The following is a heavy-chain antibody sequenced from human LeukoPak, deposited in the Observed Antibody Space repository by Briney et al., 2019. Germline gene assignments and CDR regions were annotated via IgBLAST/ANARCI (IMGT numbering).Heavy chain of an antibody. D-gene: IGHD2-15*01. CDR2: ISGSGGST. CDR3: AKDCSGGSCYGY. J-gene: IGHJ4*02. V-gene: IGHV3-23*01. CDR1: GFTFSSYA. Sequence: GGSLRLSCAASGFTFSSYAMSWVRQAPGKGLEWVSAISGSGGSTYYADSVKGRFTISRDNTTNTLYLQMNSLRAEDTAVYYCAKDCSGGSCYGYWGQGTLVTVSS.